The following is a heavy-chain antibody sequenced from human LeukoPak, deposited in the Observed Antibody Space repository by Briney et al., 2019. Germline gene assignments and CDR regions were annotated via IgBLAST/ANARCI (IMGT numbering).Heavy chain of an antibody. CDR2: IYYSGST. J-gene: IGHJ4*02. V-gene: IGHV4-39*01. Sequence: KPSETLSLTCTVSGGSISSRSYYWGWILQPPGKGLEWIGTIYYSGSTYYNPSLKSRLTISVDTSKNQFSLKLSSVTAADTAVYYCASNMGSGSYFDYWGQGTLVTVSS. CDR1: GGSISSRSYY. CDR3: ASNMGSGSYFDY. D-gene: IGHD3-10*01.